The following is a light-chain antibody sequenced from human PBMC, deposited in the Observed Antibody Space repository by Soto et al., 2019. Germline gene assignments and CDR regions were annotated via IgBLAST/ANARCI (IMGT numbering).Light chain of an antibody. V-gene: IGLV2-14*03. CDR3: AVYTSSDML. CDR1: NHDIGGYTY. Sequence: QSVLTQPASVSGSPGQSITISCTGTNHDIGGYTYVSWYRHHPGKAPELLIYDVSNRPSGVSNRFSGSKSGSTDSLTISRLQADDEAAYYCAVYTSSDMLFGGGTKLTVL. CDR2: DVS. J-gene: IGLJ3*02.